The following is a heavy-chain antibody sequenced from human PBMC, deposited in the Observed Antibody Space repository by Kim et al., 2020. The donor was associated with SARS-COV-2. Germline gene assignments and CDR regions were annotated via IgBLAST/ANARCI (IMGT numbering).Heavy chain of an antibody. CDR1: GGTFSSYA. Sequence: SVKVSCKASGGTFSSYAISWVRQAPGQGLEWMGGIIPIFGTANYAQKFQGRVTITADESTSTAYMELSSLRSEDTAVYYCAREWPSIAAAGYYFDYWGQGTLVTVSS. CDR3: AREWPSIAAAGYYFDY. V-gene: IGHV1-69*13. D-gene: IGHD6-13*01. J-gene: IGHJ4*02. CDR2: IIPIFGTA.